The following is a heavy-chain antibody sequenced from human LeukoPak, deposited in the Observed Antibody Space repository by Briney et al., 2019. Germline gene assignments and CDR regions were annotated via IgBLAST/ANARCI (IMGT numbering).Heavy chain of an antibody. CDR2: INSSSSYI. CDR3: ARISTGNDAFDI. Sequence: GGSLRLSRAASGFTFSSYSMNWVRQAPGKGLEWVSSINSSSSYIYYADSVKGRFTISRDNAKNSLYLQMNSLRAEDTAVYYCARISTGNDAFDIWGQGTMVTVSS. D-gene: IGHD2/OR15-2a*01. CDR1: GFTFSSYS. V-gene: IGHV3-21*01. J-gene: IGHJ3*02.